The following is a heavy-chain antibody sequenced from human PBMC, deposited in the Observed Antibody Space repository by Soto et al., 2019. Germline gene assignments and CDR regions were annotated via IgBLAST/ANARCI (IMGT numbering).Heavy chain of an antibody. V-gene: IGHV3-74*01. Sequence: EVQLVESGGGLVQPGGSLRLSCAASGFTFSDYWMHWVRQAPGKGLVWVSRLNSGGSSTNYADSVKGRFTISRDNAKNAVHLQMNSLRAEDTAVYYCTRGARGEWYLDLCGRGTLVTVSS. D-gene: IGHD3-16*01. CDR1: GFTFSDYW. CDR3: TRGARGEWYLDL. J-gene: IGHJ2*01. CDR2: LNSGGSST.